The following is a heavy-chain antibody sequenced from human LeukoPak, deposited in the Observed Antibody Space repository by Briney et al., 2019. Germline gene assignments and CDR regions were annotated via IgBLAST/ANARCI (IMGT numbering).Heavy chain of an antibody. D-gene: IGHD3-9*01. CDR1: GFTFSSYA. CDR2: ISGSGGST. J-gene: IGHJ4*02. CDR3: ASGGSIRGILRYFDWSRPFDY. Sequence: GGSLRLSCAASGFTFSSYAMSWVRQAPGKGLEWVSAISGSGGSTYYADSVKGRFTISRDNSKNTLYLQMNSLRAEDTAVYYCASGGSIRGILRYFDWSRPFDYWGQGTLVTASS. V-gene: IGHV3-23*01.